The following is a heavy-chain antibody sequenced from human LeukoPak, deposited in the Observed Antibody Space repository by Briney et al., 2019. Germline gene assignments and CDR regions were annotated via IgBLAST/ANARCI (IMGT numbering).Heavy chain of an antibody. CDR2: IYTSGST. D-gene: IGHD4-23*01. J-gene: IGHJ3*02. V-gene: IGHV4-4*07. CDR3: ARDFSPTVVTRDAFDI. Sequence: PSETLSLTCTVSGGSISSYYWSWIRQPAGKGLEWIGRIYTSGSTNYNPSLKNRVTMSVDTSKNQFSLKLSSVTAADTAVYYCARDFSPTVVTRDAFDIWGQGTMVTVSS. CDR1: GGSISSYY.